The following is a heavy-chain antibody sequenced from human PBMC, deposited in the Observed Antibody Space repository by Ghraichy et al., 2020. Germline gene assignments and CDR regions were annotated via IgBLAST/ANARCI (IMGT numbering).Heavy chain of an antibody. CDR2: INQSGIS. CDR3: ARHPRHYYYFVLDV. Sequence: LSLTCAVNGGSFSGNYWSWIRQPPGKGLEWIGEINQSGISNYNPSLKSRVTISVDTSKNQFSLRLTSVTAADTAVYYCARHPRHYYYFVLDVWGPGTTVTVSS. V-gene: IGHV4-34*01. J-gene: IGHJ6*02. CDR1: GGSFSGNY.